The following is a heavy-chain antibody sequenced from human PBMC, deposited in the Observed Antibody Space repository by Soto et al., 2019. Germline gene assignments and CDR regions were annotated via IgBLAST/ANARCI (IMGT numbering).Heavy chain of an antibody. J-gene: IGHJ4*02. CDR2: ISGRGDNT. CDR3: TTWLTAHFDY. Sequence: EVQLLESGGGLVQPGESLRLSCAASGFTFGSYAMSWVRQAPGKGLEWVAAISGRGDNTYYTDSVKGRFTISRDNSRNILFLQMDSLRADDTALYYCTTWLTAHFDYWGRGTQVTVSS. D-gene: IGHD2-21*02. V-gene: IGHV3-23*01. CDR1: GFTFGSYA.